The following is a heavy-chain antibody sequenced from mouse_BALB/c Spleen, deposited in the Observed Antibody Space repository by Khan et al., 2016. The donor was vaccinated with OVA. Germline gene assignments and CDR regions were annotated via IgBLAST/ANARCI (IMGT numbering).Heavy chain of an antibody. CDR2: ISYDGSF. Sequence: DVTLEESGPGLVKPSQSLSLTCSVTGYSITSGNYWNWIRQFPGNKLEWMGYISYDGSFNYNPSLKNRISITRDTSENQFFLQLNSVTTEDTATYFCARRFYYSYWYFDVWGAGTTVTVSS. CDR1: GYSITSGNY. D-gene: IGHD1-1*01. CDR3: ARRFYYSYWYFDV. J-gene: IGHJ1*01. V-gene: IGHV3-6*02.